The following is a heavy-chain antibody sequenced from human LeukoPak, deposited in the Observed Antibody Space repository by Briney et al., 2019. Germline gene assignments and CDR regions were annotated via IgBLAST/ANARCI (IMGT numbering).Heavy chain of an antibody. CDR1: GDSVSRGAVA. V-gene: IGHV6-1*01. J-gene: IGHJ3*02. Sequence: QTLSLTCAISGDSVSRGAVAWNWIRQSPSRGLEWLGRTYAGSSQYAPSLRNRITISPDTSRNQFSLQLNSVTPGDTALYYCARGANSTFDIWGQGTVVTVSS. CDR2: TYAGSS. CDR3: ARGANSTFDI.